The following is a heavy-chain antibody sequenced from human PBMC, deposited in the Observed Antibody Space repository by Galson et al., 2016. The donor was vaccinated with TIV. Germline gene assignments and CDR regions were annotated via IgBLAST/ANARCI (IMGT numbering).Heavy chain of an antibody. Sequence: SLRLSCAASGFTFNSYAMSWVRQAPGRGLEWVSSIRGSGDGTNYADSVKGRLTISRDNSKNILYLQMKGLRDEDTACYYCAKDFGWRNFDYWGQGTLVTVSS. D-gene: IGHD6-19*01. CDR3: AKDFGWRNFDY. J-gene: IGHJ4*02. V-gene: IGHV3-23*01. CDR1: GFTFNSYA. CDR2: IRGSGDGT.